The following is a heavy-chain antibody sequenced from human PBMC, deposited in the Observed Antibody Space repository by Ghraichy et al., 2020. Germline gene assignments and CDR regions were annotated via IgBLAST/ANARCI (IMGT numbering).Heavy chain of an antibody. Sequence: GESLNISCAASGFTFSSYSMNWVRQAPGKGLEWVSSISSSSYIYYADSVKGRFTISRDNAKNSLYLQMNSLRAEDTAVYYCARDPPIYGGNSSLDYWGQGTLVTVSS. CDR1: GFTFSSYS. CDR3: ARDPPIYGGNSSLDY. V-gene: IGHV3-21*01. CDR2: ISSSSYI. J-gene: IGHJ4*02. D-gene: IGHD4-23*01.